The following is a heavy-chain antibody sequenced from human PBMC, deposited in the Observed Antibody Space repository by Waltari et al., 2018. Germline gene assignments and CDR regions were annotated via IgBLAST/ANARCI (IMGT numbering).Heavy chain of an antibody. CDR2: IGTAGDT. V-gene: IGHV3-13*01. J-gene: IGHJ4*02. Sequence: EVQLVESGGGLVQPGGSLRLSCAASGFTFSSYDMHWVRQATGKGRELFSAIGTAGDTYYPGSVKGRFTISRENAKNSLYLQMNSLRAGDTAVYYCARGPTYSSSYYCDYWGQGTLVTVSS. CDR3: ARGPTYSSSYYCDY. CDR1: GFTFSSYD. D-gene: IGHD6-6*01.